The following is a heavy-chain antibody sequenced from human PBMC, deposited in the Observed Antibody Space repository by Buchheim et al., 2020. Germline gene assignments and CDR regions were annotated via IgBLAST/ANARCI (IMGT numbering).Heavy chain of an antibody. CDR2: ISSSGTTI. V-gene: IGHV3-48*01. J-gene: IGHJ6*02. Sequence: EVQLVESGGGLVQPGGPLRLSCAASGFTFSSYSMNWVRQAPGKGLEWISYISSSGTTIYYADSVKGRFTISRDNAKNSLFLQMNSLRAEDTAVYYCARPVYYYYYGVDVWGQGTT. CDR3: ARPVYYYYYGVDV. CDR1: GFTFSSYS.